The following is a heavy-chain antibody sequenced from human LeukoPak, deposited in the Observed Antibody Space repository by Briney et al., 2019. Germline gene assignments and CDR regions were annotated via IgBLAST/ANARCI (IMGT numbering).Heavy chain of an antibody. J-gene: IGHJ6*03. D-gene: IGHD1-26*01. CDR3: AKDAEKWELLPSYYYYYYMDV. V-gene: IGHV3-30*18. CDR1: GFTFSTYG. Sequence: QPGRSLRLSCAASGFTFSTYGMHWVRQAPGKGLEWVAVISYDGSNKYYADSVKGRFTISRDNSKNTLYLQMNSLRAEDTAVYYCAKDAEKWELLPSYYYYYYMDVWGKGTTVTVSS. CDR2: ISYDGSNK.